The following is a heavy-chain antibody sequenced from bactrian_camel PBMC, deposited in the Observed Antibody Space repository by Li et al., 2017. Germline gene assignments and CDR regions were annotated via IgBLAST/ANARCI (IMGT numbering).Heavy chain of an antibody. J-gene: IGHJ4*01. CDR1: LNGVSSVR. CDR2: IERDDNT. Sequence: HVQLVESGGGSVQAGGSLTLSCVASLNGVSSVRVGWFRQTPGKEREGVAAIERDDNTAYADSVKGRFAISKDNAKNTLYLQMNSLKPEDTAMYYCAAPGGGYCYTRALVLDGCNYWGQGTQVTVS. CDR3: AAPGGGYCYTRALVLDGCNY. V-gene: IGHV3S55*01. D-gene: IGHD2*01.